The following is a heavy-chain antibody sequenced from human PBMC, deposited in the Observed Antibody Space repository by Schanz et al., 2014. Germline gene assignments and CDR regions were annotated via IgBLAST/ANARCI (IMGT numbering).Heavy chain of an antibody. J-gene: IGHJ6*02. Sequence: QVQLVQSGAEVKKPGASVKVSCKASGYTFTSYGISWVRQAPGQGLEWMGRIIPILGIANYAQKFQGRVTITADRSTSTAYMELSSLRSEDTAVYYCARGPSQGYSYGHNIGAYYYGMDVWGQGTTVTVSS. CDR3: ARGPSQGYSYGHNIGAYYYGMDV. CDR2: IIPILGIA. D-gene: IGHD5-18*01. V-gene: IGHV1-69*04. CDR1: GYTFTSYG.